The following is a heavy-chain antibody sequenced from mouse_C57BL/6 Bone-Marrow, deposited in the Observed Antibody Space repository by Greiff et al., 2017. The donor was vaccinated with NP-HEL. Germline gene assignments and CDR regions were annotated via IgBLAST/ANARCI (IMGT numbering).Heavy chain of an antibody. Sequence: EVQVVESGPGLVKPSQSLSLTCSVTGYFITSGYYWNWIRQFPGNKLEWMGYISYDGSNNYNPSLKNRISITRDTSKNQFFLKLNSVTTEDTATYYCARDETGPYYFDYWGQGTTLTVSS. CDR2: ISYDGSN. CDR1: GYFITSGYY. D-gene: IGHD4-1*01. J-gene: IGHJ2*01. CDR3: ARDETGPYYFDY. V-gene: IGHV3-6*01.